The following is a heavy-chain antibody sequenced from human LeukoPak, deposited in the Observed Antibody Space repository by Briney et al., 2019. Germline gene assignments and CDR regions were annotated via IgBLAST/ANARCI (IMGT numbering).Heavy chain of an antibody. CDR3: ARGLGGVTSRHLDY. CDR1: GGSFSGYY. CDR2: INHSGST. V-gene: IGHV4-34*01. J-gene: IGHJ4*02. Sequence: PSETLSLTCAVYGGSFSGYYWSWTRQPPGKGLEWIGEINHSGSTNYNPSLKSRVTISVDTSKNQFSLKLSSVTAADTAVYYCARGLGGVTSRHLDYWGQGTLVTVSS. D-gene: IGHD3-16*01.